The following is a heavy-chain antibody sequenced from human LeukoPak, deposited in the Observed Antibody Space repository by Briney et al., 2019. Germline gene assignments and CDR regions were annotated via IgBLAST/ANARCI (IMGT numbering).Heavy chain of an antibody. Sequence: GGSLRLSCAASGFTFSSYGMHWVRQAPGKGLEWVAVTSYDGSNKYYADSVKGRFTISRDNSKNTLYLQMNSLRAEDTAVYYCAKGEGYYFDYWGQGTLVTVSS. CDR1: GFTFSSYG. V-gene: IGHV3-30*18. CDR3: AKGEGYYFDY. J-gene: IGHJ4*02. CDR2: TSYDGSNK.